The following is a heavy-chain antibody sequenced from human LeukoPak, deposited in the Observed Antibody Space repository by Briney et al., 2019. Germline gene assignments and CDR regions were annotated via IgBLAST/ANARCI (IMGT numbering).Heavy chain of an antibody. V-gene: IGHV3-23*01. Sequence: PGGSLRLSCAASGFTFSTYAMSWVRQAPGKGLEWVSAIRGSGGGTYYADSVKRRFTFSRDNSKNTMFLQMNSLRAEDTALYYCAKEARDILTHYYWGSQFDYWGQGTLVIVSS. J-gene: IGHJ4*02. CDR3: AKEARDILTHYYWGSQFDY. D-gene: IGHD3-9*01. CDR2: IRGSGGGT. CDR1: GFTFSTYA.